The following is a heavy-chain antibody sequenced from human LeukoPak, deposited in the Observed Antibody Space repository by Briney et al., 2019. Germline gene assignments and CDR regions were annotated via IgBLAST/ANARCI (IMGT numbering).Heavy chain of an antibody. CDR2: ISGSGGST. Sequence: GGSLRLSCAASGFTFSSYAMSWVRQAPGKGLEWVSAISGSGGSTYYADSVKGRFTISRDNSKNTLYLQMNSLRAEDTAVYYCARTIFGVVSPIDYWGQGTLVTVSS. CDR1: GFTFSSYA. V-gene: IGHV3-23*01. D-gene: IGHD3-3*01. J-gene: IGHJ4*02. CDR3: ARTIFGVVSPIDY.